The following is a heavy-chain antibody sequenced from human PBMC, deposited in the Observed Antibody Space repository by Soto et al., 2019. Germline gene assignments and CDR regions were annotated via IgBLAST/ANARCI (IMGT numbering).Heavy chain of an antibody. Sequence: GGSLRLSCAASGFPFSIYAMSWVRQAPGKGLEWVSAISGSGGSTYYADSVKGRFTISRENSKNTLYLQMNRLRAEETAVYYCAKGGGYYGSGHDYWGQGTLVTVSS. V-gene: IGHV3-23*01. CDR3: AKGGGYYGSGHDY. CDR2: ISGSGGST. J-gene: IGHJ4*02. D-gene: IGHD3-10*01. CDR1: GFPFSIYA.